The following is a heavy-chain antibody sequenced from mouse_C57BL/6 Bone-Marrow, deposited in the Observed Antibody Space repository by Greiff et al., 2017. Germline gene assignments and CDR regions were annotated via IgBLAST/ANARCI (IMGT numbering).Heavy chain of an antibody. CDR3: ARCGYSFDY. CDR1: GYTFTSYW. J-gene: IGHJ2*01. CDR2: FHPNSGST. D-gene: IGHD1-1*02. V-gene: IGHV1-64*01. Sequence: QVQLQQPGAELVKPGASVQLSCKASGYTFTSYWMHWVKQRPGQGLEWIGMFHPNSGSTNYNEKFKRKATLTVDKSSSTAYMQLSSLTSEDSAVYYCARCGYSFDYWGQGTTLTVSS.